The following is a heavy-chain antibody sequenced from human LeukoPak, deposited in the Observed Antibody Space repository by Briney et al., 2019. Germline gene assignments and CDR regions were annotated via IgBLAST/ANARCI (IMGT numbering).Heavy chain of an antibody. Sequence: GASVTVSCTASGYTFTVYYMHWVRQAPGQGLEWMGRMNPNSGGTNYAQKFQGRVTMTRDTSISTAYMELSRLRSDDTAVYYCAREASSIRAVYYYGMDVWGQGTTVTVSS. V-gene: IGHV1-2*06. J-gene: IGHJ6*02. CDR1: GYTFTVYY. D-gene: IGHD5-12*01. CDR2: MNPNSGGT. CDR3: AREASSIRAVYYYGMDV.